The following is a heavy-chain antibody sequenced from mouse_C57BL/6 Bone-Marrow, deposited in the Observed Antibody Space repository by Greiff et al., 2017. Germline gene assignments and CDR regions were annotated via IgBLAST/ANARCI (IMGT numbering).Heavy chain of an antibody. Sequence: EVQLQQSGAELVRPGASVKLSCTASGFNIKDDYIHWVKQRPEQGLEWIGWIDPEIGDTEYASKFQGKATITSDTSSNTAYLQLSSLTSEDTAVYYCARGFYYDYPAWFAYWGQGTLVTVSA. D-gene: IGHD2-4*01. CDR2: IDPEIGDT. CDR3: ARGFYYDYPAWFAY. J-gene: IGHJ3*01. CDR1: GFNIKDDY. V-gene: IGHV14-4*01.